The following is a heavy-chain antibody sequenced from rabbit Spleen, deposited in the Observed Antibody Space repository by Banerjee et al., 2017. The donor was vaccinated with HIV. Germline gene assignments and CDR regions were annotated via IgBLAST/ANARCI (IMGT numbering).Heavy chain of an antibody. Sequence: QSLEESGGGLVKPGASLTLTCTASGFSFSSNYYMCWVRQAPGKGLEWIGYIDPFFGTTYYASWGNGRFTISSHNAQNTLYLQLNSLTVADTATYFCVRGASSSGYYNLWGPGTLVTVS. J-gene: IGHJ4*01. CDR3: VRGASSSGYYNL. CDR1: GFSFSSNYY. CDR2: IDPFFGTT. D-gene: IGHD1-1*01. V-gene: IGHV1S40*01.